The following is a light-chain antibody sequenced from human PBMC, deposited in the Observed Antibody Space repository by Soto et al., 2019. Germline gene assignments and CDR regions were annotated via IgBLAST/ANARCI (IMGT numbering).Light chain of an antibody. CDR2: DDD. J-gene: IGLJ1*01. V-gene: IGLV1-51*01. Sequence: QSVLTQPPSVSAAPGQRVTISCSGSSSNIGGNSVSWYQQLPGTAPKLLIYDDDKRPSGIPDRFSGSKSGTSATLGITGFQTGDEADYYCGSWDSSLSAYDFGPGTKVTVL. CDR1: SSNIGGNS. CDR3: GSWDSSLSAYD.